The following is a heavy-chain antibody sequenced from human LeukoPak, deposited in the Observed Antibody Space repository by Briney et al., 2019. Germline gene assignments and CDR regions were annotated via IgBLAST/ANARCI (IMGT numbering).Heavy chain of an antibody. Sequence: GGSLRLSCAASGFTFSSYSMNWVRQAPGKGLEWVSSISSSSYIYYADSVKGRFTISRDNAKNSLYLQMNSLRAEDTAVYYCASPILTGYVPDYWGQGTLVTVSS. V-gene: IGHV3-21*01. J-gene: IGHJ4*02. CDR2: ISSSSYI. CDR3: ASPILTGYVPDY. CDR1: GFTFSSYS. D-gene: IGHD3-9*01.